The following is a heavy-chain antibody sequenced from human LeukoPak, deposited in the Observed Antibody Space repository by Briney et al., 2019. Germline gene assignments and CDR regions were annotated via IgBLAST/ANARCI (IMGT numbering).Heavy chain of an antibody. D-gene: IGHD4-17*01. Sequence: PSQTLSLTCTVSGGSISSGSYYWSWIRQPPGKGLEWIGYIFHTGSTKYNPSLQSRVTISVDTSKNQFSLNLTSVTAADTAVYYCAREYYSDQYFYYYMDVWGKGTTVTVSS. J-gene: IGHJ6*03. V-gene: IGHV4-61*01. CDR2: IFHTGST. CDR3: AREYYSDQYFYYYMDV. CDR1: GGSISSGSYY.